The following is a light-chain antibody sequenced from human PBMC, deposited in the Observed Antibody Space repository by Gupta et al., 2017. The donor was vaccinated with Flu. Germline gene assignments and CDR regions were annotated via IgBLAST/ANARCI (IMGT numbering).Light chain of an antibody. CDR2: DDS. Sequence: SLVLTQAPQVAVAPGQPARIACGRDQIGSKSVHWYQHKPGQAPVLLVSDDSDRPSGIPERFSGSNGETTATMTISRAEAGDEADYYCQEWDSNSDHWVFGGGTKLTVL. J-gene: IGLJ3*02. CDR3: QEWDSNSDHWV. CDR1: QIGSKS. V-gene: IGLV3-21*02.